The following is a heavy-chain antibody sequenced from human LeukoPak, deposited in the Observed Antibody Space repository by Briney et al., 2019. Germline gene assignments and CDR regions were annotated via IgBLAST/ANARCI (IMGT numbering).Heavy chain of an antibody. Sequence: GGSLRLSCAASGFTFSSYGMHWVRQAPGKGLEWVAVIWYDGSNKYYADSVKGRFTISRDNSKNTLYLQMNSLRAEDTAVYYCARDRYGDYAYYYYYGMDVWGQGTTVTVSS. CDR3: ARDRYGDYAYYYYYGMDV. CDR2: IWYDGSNK. J-gene: IGHJ6*02. D-gene: IGHD4-17*01. CDR1: GFTFSSYG. V-gene: IGHV3-33*01.